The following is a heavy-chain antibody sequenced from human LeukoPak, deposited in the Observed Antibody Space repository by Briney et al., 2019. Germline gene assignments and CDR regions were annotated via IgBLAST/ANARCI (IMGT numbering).Heavy chain of an antibody. CDR1: GFTFSDYY. V-gene: IGHV3-11*01. D-gene: IGHD6-13*01. J-gene: IGHJ3*02. CDR2: ISSSGSYI. CDR3: VRDRMGYSNIPNDAFDI. Sequence: GGSLRLSCAASGFTFSDYYMSWIRQTPGKGLEWISCISSSGSYISYADSVKGRFTISRDNAKKSLYLQMNSLRAEDTAMYYCVRDRMGYSNIPNDAFDIWGQGTMVTVSS.